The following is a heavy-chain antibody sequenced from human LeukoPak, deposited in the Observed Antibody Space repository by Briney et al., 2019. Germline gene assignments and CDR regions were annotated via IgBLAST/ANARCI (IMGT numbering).Heavy chain of an antibody. D-gene: IGHD6-13*01. J-gene: IGHJ4*02. CDR1: GFTFSGYA. Sequence: PGGSLRLSCAASGFTFSGYAMHWVRQAAGKGLEWVAGISYDGSNKYYADSVKGRFTISRDNAKNSLYLQMNSLRAEDTALYYCAKDKSSSWYRAIDYWGQGTLVTVSS. CDR3: AKDKSSSWYRAIDY. CDR2: ISYDGSNK. V-gene: IGHV3-30-3*01.